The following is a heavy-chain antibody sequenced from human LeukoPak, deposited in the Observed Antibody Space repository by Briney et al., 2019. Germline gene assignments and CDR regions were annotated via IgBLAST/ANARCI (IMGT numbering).Heavy chain of an antibody. CDR2: INPSGGST. V-gene: IGHV1-46*01. CDR3: AREGSSSWYVSIRGWFDP. J-gene: IGHJ5*02. D-gene: IGHD6-13*01. Sequence: ASVKVSCKASGYTFTGYYMHWVRQAPGQGLEWMGIINPSGGSTSYAQKFQGRVTMTRDTSTSTVYMELSSLRSEDTAVYYCAREGSSSWYVSIRGWFDPWGQGTLVTVSS. CDR1: GYTFTGYY.